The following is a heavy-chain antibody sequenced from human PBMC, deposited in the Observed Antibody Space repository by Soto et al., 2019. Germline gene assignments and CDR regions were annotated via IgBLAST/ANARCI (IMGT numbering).Heavy chain of an antibody. CDR3: AKDRLIVGATYYYGMDV. D-gene: IGHD1-26*01. J-gene: IGHJ6*02. V-gene: IGHV3-30*18. Sequence: PGGSLRLSCAASGFSFSTYGMHWVRQAPGKGLEWVAFISNDGSNKYYADSVKGRFTISRDNSKNTLYLQMSSLRAEDTAVYYCAKDRLIVGATYYYGMDVWGQGTTVTVSS. CDR2: ISNDGSNK. CDR1: GFSFSTYG.